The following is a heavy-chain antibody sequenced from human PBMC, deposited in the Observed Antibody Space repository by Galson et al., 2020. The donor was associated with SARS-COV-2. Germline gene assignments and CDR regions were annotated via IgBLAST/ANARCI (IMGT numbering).Heavy chain of an antibody. Sequence: SETLSLTCAVYGGSFSGYSWTWIRQAPGKGLEWIGEIKFGGDTNYSPSLRSRVTLSVDTSKNQFSLKLRSLSAADTAVYFCTRGRQGVVPSPVLGLGPFYSYYYIDVWGKGTSVTVSS. CDR3: TRGRQGVVPSPVLGLGPFYSYYYIDV. CDR1: GGSFSGYS. D-gene: IGHD2-2*01. V-gene: IGHV4-34*01. J-gene: IGHJ6*03. CDR2: IKFGGDT.